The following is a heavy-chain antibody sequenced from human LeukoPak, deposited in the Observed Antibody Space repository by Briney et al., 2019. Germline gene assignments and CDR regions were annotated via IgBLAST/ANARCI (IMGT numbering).Heavy chain of an antibody. CDR3: ASEGSSWYRGMFY. D-gene: IGHD6-13*01. Sequence: GGSLRLSCAASGFTFSSYWMHWVRQAPGKGLVWVSRINSDGSSTSYADSVKGRFTISRDNAKNTLYLQMNSLRAEDTAVYYCASEGSSWYRGMFYWGRGTLVTVSS. V-gene: IGHV3-74*01. CDR2: INSDGSST. CDR1: GFTFSSYW. J-gene: IGHJ4*02.